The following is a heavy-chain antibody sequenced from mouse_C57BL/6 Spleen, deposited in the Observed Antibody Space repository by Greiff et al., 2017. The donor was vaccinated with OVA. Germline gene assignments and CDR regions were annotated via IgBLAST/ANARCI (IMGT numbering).Heavy chain of an antibody. CDR2: IYPSDSET. J-gene: IGHJ3*01. Sequence: QVQLQQPGAELVRPGSSVKLSCKASGYTFTSYWMDWVKQRPGQGLEWIGNIYPSDSETHYNQKFKDKATLTVDKSSSTAYMQLSSLTSEDSAVYYCARADGYCGGFAYWGQGTLVTVSA. D-gene: IGHD2-3*01. CDR1: GYTFTSYW. V-gene: IGHV1-61*01. CDR3: ARADGYCGGFAY.